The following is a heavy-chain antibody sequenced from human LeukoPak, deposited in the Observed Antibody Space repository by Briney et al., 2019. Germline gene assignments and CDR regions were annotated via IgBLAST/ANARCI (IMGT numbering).Heavy chain of an antibody. CDR1: GGSISSGSYY. J-gene: IGHJ4*02. V-gene: IGHV4-61*02. Sequence: SQTLSLTCTVSGGSISSGSYYWSWIRQPAGKGLEWIGRIYTSGSTNYNPSLKSRVTISVDTSKNQFSLKQSSVTAADTAVYYCARGRSGSYYGRLFAPFDYWGQGTLVTISS. D-gene: IGHD3-10*01. CDR3: ARGRSGSYYGRLFAPFDY. CDR2: IYTSGST.